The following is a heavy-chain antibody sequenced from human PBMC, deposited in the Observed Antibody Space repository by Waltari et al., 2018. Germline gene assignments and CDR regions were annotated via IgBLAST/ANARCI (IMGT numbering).Heavy chain of an antibody. CDR3: ASSAPRSGANAFDI. D-gene: IGHD2-15*01. Sequence: EVQLLESGGGLVQPGGSLRLSCAASGFTFSSYAMSWVRQAPGKGLEWVSVIYSGGSTYYADSVKGRFTISRDNSKNTLYLQMNSLRAEDTAVYYCASSAPRSGANAFDIWGQGTMVTVSS. CDR1: GFTFSSYA. V-gene: IGHV3-23*03. J-gene: IGHJ3*02. CDR2: IYSGGST.